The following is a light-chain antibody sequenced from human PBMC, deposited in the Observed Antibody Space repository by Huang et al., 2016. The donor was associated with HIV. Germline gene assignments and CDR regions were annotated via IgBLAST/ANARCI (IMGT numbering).Light chain of an antibody. CDR1: LSLLHTNGYNS. V-gene: IGKV2-28*01. CDR3: MQALQTPPT. CDR2: LGS. J-gene: IGKJ2*01. Sequence: DIVMTQSPLSLPVTPGEPASISCRSSLSLLHTNGYNSLDWYLQKPGQSPQLLIYLGSNRASGGPDRFSGSGSGTDFTLKISRVEAEDVGVYYCMQALQTPPTFGQGTKLEIK.